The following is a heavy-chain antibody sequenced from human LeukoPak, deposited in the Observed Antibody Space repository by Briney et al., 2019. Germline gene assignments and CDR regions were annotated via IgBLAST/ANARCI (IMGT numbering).Heavy chain of an antibody. D-gene: IGHD6-13*01. J-gene: IGHJ3*02. V-gene: IGHV3-23*01. CDR2: ISGSGGST. Sequence: PGGSLGLSCAASGFTFSSYSMNWVRQAPGKGLEWVSAISGSGGSTYYADSVKGRFTISRDNSKNTLYLQMNSLRAEDTAVYYCANPAAAGTFDIWGQGTMVTVSS. CDR1: GFTFSSYS. CDR3: ANPAAAGTFDI.